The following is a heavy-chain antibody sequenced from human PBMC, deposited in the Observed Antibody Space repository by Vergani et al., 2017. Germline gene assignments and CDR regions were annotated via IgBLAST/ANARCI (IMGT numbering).Heavy chain of an antibody. V-gene: IGHV1-2*02. Sequence: QVQLVQSGAEVKKSGASVKVSCKTSGYTFSAYYMHWVRQAPGKGLEWMGWINCNSGGTKYAQKFEGRVTMTRDTSINTAYLDLSRLRSDDTAMYFCARAPRLSSGWYAGWFDLWGQRTLVTVSS. D-gene: IGHD6-19*01. CDR1: GYTFSAYY. CDR2: INCNSGGT. J-gene: IGHJ5*02. CDR3: ARAPRLSSGWYAGWFDL.